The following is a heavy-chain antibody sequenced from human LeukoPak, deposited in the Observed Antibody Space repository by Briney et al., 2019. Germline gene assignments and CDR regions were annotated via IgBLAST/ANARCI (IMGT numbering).Heavy chain of an antibody. Sequence: GGSLRLSCAASGFTFSSYSMNWVRQAPGKGLEWVSYISSSSSTIHYADSVKGRFTISRDNAKNSLYLQMNSLRVEDTAVYYCARVRWFGEFESLFDYWGQGTLVTVSS. CDR2: ISSSSSTI. CDR3: ARVRWFGEFESLFDY. D-gene: IGHD3-10*01. V-gene: IGHV3-48*04. CDR1: GFTFSSYS. J-gene: IGHJ4*02.